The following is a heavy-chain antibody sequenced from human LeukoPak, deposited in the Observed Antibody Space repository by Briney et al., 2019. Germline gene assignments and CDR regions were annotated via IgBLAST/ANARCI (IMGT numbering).Heavy chain of an antibody. Sequence: ASVKVSCKASGYTFTGYYMHWVRQAPGQGLEWMGWINPNSGGTNYAQKFQGRVTMTRDTSISTAYMELSRLRSDDTVMYYCARGEADSSGYPPFDPGGQGTLVTVSS. V-gene: IGHV1-2*02. D-gene: IGHD3-22*01. CDR1: GYTFTGYY. CDR3: ARGEADSSGYPPFDP. CDR2: INPNSGGT. J-gene: IGHJ5*02.